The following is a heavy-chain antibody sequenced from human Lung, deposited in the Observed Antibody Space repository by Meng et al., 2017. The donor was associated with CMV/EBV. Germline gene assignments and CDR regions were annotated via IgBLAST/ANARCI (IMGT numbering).Heavy chain of an antibody. D-gene: IGHD3-22*01. CDR3: ARVGDYYDRSGYYYERSLAY. CDR2: ISTNSGGT. V-gene: IGHV1-2*06. Sequence: FSDDYIHGVGQDPGHGLEWMGRISTNSGGTNYAQGFKGRVTMTSDTSIRTAYMELRNLKSDDTAVYFCARVGDYYDRSGYYYERSLAYWGQGTLVTVSS. J-gene: IGHJ4*02. CDR1: FSDDY.